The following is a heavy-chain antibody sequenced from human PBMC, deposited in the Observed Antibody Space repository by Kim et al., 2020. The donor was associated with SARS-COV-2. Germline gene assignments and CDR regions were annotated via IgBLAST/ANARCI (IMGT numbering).Heavy chain of an antibody. CDR3: AKDRFFGSGSHYGMDV. D-gene: IGHD3-10*01. V-gene: IGHV3-43*01. J-gene: IGHJ6*02. Sequence: SVQGRFTISRDNSKNSLYLQMNTVRTEDTALYYCAKDRFFGSGSHYGMDVWGQGTTVTVSS.